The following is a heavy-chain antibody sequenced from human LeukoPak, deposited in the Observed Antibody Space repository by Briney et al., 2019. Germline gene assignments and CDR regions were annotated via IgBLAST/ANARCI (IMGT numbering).Heavy chain of an antibody. CDR1: GFTFGDYA. CDR2: IRSKAYGGTT. CDR3: TRDGSGSYFPYYGMDV. Sequence: PGESLRLSCTASGFTFGDYAMSWFRQAPGKGLEWVGFIRSKAYGGTTECAASVKGRFTISRDDSKSIAYLQMNSLKTEDTAVYYCTRDGSGSYFPYYGMDVWGQGTTVTVSS. J-gene: IGHJ6*02. V-gene: IGHV3-49*03. D-gene: IGHD3-10*01.